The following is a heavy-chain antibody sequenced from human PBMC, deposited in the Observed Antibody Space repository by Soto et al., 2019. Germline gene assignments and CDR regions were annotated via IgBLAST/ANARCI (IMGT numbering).Heavy chain of an antibody. CDR3: AREFIEVAVFES. Sequence: QVQLVQSGAEVKKPGSSVKLSCKASGDNFGSYSLSWMRQAPGQGLEWMGRITPILGEANSAQKFQDRVTITADRFMNIAYMEMSSLRSEDTAVYYCAREFIEVAVFESWDQGTLVTVSS. J-gene: IGHJ4*02. V-gene: IGHV1-69*08. CDR1: GDNFGSYS. CDR2: ITPILGEA. D-gene: IGHD6-19*01.